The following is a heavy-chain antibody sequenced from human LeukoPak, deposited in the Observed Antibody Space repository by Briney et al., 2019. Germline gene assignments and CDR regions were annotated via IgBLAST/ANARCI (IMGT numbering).Heavy chain of an antibody. D-gene: IGHD2-2*01. V-gene: IGHV4-30-2*01. J-gene: IGHJ6*02. CDR3: ARVGTSRYFDV. Sequence: PSETLSLTCTVSGGSISSGGYSWSWIRQPPGKGLEWIGYIYHSGSTYYNPSLKSRVTISVDRSKNQFSLKLSSVTAADTAVYYCARVGTSRYFDVWGQGTTVTVSS. CDR1: GGSISSGGYS. CDR2: IYHSGST.